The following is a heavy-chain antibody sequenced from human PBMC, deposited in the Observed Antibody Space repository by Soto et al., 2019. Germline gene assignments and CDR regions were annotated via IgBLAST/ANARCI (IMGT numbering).Heavy chain of an antibody. CDR1: GGSISSYY. J-gene: IGHJ6*03. V-gene: IGHV4-59*01. CDR2: IYYSGST. Sequence: LSETLSLTCTVSGGSISSYYWSWIRQSPGKGLEWIGYIYYSGSTNYNPSLKSRVTISVDTSKNQFSLKLSSVTAADTAVYYCARDKLERLTRMRYYYYMDVWGKGTTVTVSS. D-gene: IGHD1-1*01. CDR3: ARDKLERLTRMRYYYYMDV.